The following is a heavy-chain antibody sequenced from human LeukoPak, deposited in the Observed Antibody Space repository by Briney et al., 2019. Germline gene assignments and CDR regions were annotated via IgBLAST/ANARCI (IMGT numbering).Heavy chain of an antibody. D-gene: IGHD5-12*01. J-gene: IGHJ4*02. CDR3: ASRRGYSGYDYHPLDY. CDR1: GGSISSGDYY. CDR2: IYYSGST. Sequence: PSETLSLTCTVSGGSISSGDYYWSWIRQPPGKGLEWIGYIYYSGSTYYNPSLKSRVTISVDTSKNQFSLKLSSVTAADTAVYYCASRRGYSGYDYHPLDYWGQGTLVTVSS. V-gene: IGHV4-30-4*01.